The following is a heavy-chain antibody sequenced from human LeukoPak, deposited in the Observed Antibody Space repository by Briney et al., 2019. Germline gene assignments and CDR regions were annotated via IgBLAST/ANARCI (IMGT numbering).Heavy chain of an antibody. Sequence: SVKVSCKASGGTFSSYAISWVRQAPGQGLEWMGRIIPILGIANYAQKFQGRVTITADKSTSTAYMELSSLRSEDTAVYYCAAGGAAGKWFDPWGQGTLVTVSS. CDR3: AAGGAAGKWFDP. CDR2: IIPILGIA. CDR1: GGTFSSYA. V-gene: IGHV1-69*04. D-gene: IGHD6-13*01. J-gene: IGHJ5*02.